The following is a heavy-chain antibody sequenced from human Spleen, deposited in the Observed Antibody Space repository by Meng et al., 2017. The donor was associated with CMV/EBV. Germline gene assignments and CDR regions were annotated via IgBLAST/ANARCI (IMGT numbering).Heavy chain of an antibody. J-gene: IGHJ6*02. D-gene: IGHD2-21*01. Sequence: GGFLKISCAASGFTFSSYSMNWVRQAPGKGLEWVSSISSSSNYMYYGDSVKGRFTISRDNAKNSLYLQMNSLRAEDTARYYCSFSYIAVGYGMDVWGQGTTVTVSS. CDR1: GFTFSSYS. CDR2: ISSSSNYM. CDR3: SFSYIAVGYGMDV. V-gene: IGHV3-21*01.